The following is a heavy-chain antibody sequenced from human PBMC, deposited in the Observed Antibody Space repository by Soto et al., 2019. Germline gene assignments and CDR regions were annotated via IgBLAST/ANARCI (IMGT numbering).Heavy chain of an antibody. CDR1: GGSLSGYY. V-gene: IGHV4-34*01. CDR2: INHSEST. Sequence: PSEPLSLTCAVYGGSLSGYYWSWIRQPPGKGLEWIAEINHSESTNHNPSLKSRVTISVDTSKNQFSLKLSSVTAADTAVYYCARWTFGRDAFDIWGQGTMVTVSS. J-gene: IGHJ3*02. CDR3: ARWTFGRDAFDI. D-gene: IGHD3-16*01.